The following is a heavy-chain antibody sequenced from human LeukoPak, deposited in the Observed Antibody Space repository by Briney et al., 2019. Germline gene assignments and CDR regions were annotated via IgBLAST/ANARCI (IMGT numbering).Heavy chain of an antibody. V-gene: IGHV3-53*01. J-gene: IGHJ4*02. CDR3: ATEVWFRADS. D-gene: IGHD3-10*01. CDR2: IYSGGST. CDR1: GFTVSSNY. Sequence: GGSLRLSCAASGFTVSSNYMSWVRQAPGKGLEWVSVIYSGGSTYYADSVKGRFTISRDNSKNTLYLRMNSLRAEDTAVYYCATEVWFRADSWGQGTLVTVSS.